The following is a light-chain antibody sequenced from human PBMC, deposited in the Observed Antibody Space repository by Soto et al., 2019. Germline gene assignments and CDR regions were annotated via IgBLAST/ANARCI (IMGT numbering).Light chain of an antibody. CDR1: QSFSSS. J-gene: IGKJ4*01. V-gene: IGKV3-15*01. CDR2: DAS. Sequence: EIVMTQSPATLSVSPGERATLSCRASQSFSSSLAWYQQKPGQAPRLLIYDASARATGIPARFSGSGSGTEFTLTISSMQSEEFAVYYCHQYNNCPFTFGGGTKVEI. CDR3: HQYNNCPFT.